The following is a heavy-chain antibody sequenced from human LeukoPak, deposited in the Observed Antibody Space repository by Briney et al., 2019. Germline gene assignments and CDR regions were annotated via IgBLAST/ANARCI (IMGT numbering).Heavy chain of an antibody. J-gene: IGHJ5*02. V-gene: IGHV4-38-2*02. Sequence: SETLSLTCTVSGYFISSGYYWGWIRQPPGKGLEWIGSIYHSGSTYYNPSLKSRVTISVDTSKNQFSLKLSSVTAADTAVYYCARDPSIVVVPAANNWFDPWGQGTLVTVSS. D-gene: IGHD2-2*01. CDR3: ARDPSIVVVPAANNWFDP. CDR2: IYHSGST. CDR1: GYFISSGYY.